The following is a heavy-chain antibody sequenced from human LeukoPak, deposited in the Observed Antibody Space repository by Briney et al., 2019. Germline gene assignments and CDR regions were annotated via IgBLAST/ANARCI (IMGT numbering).Heavy chain of an antibody. J-gene: IGHJ3*01. V-gene: IGHV3-21*01. CDR2: ISSSSSYI. CDR3: ARSLHYCSSTSCYRRGPDDAF. CDR1: GFTFSSYS. Sequence: GGSLRLSCAASGFTFSSYSMNWVRQAPGKGLEWVSSISSSSSYINYADSVKGRFTISRDNAKNSLYLQMNSLRAEDTAVYYCARSLHYCSSTSCYRRGPDDAF. D-gene: IGHD2-2*01.